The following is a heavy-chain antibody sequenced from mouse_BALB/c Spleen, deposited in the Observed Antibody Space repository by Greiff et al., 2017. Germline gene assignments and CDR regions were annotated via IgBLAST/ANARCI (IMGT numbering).Heavy chain of an antibody. Sequence: LQQPGSELVRPGASVTLSCKASGYTFTSYWMHWVKQRPGQGLEWIGNIYPGSGSTNYDEKFKSKATLTVDTSSSTAYMQLSSLTSEDSAVYYCTRNDYDAWFAYWGQGTLVTVSA. CDR2: IYPGSGST. J-gene: IGHJ3*01. CDR1: GYTFTSYW. V-gene: IGHV1S22*01. D-gene: IGHD2-4*01. CDR3: TRNDYDAWFAY.